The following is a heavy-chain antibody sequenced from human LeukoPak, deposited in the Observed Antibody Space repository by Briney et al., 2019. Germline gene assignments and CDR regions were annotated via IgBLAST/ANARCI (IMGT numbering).Heavy chain of an antibody. V-gene: IGHV3-30*04. J-gene: IGHJ4*02. CDR3: AKDGGSLTYYFDY. D-gene: IGHD1-26*01. CDR2: ISYDGSNK. CDR1: GFTFSSFA. Sequence: ESGGSLRLSCAASGFTFSSFAMHWVRQAPGKGLEWVAVISYDGSNKYYADSVKGRFTISRDNSKNTLYLQMNSLTAEDTAVYYCAKDGGSLTYYFDYWGQGTLVTVSS.